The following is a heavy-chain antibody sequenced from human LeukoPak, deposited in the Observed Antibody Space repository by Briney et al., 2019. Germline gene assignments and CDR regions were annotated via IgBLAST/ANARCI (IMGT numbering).Heavy chain of an antibody. V-gene: IGHV3-74*01. CDR2: IHSDGSST. CDR3: ARGNAHAFDI. CDR1: GFTFSNYW. J-gene: IGHJ3*02. D-gene: IGHD1-1*01. Sequence: PGGSLRLSCAASGFTFSNYWMHWVRQAPGKGLVWVSRIHSDGSSTTSADSVKGRFTTSRDNAENTLYLQMNSLRAEDTAVYFCARGNAHAFDIWGQGTMVTASS.